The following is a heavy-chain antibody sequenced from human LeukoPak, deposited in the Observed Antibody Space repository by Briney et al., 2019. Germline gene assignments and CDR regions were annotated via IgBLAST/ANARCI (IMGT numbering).Heavy chain of an antibody. D-gene: IGHD2-2*01. V-gene: IGHV4-34*01. CDR2: INHSGST. Sequence: SETLSLTCAVYGGSFSGYYWSWIRQPPGKGLEWIGEINHSGSTNYNPSLKSRVTISVDTSKNQFSLKLSSVTAADTAVYYCARGRGPVGYYYYMDVWGKGTTVTVSS. CDR1: GGSFSGYY. CDR3: ARGRGPVGYYYYMDV. J-gene: IGHJ6*03.